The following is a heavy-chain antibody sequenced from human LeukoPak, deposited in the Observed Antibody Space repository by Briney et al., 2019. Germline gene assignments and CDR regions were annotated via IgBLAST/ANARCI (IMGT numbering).Heavy chain of an antibody. J-gene: IGHJ5*02. CDR3: ARMRNTKSPFDP. CDR2: INPNSGGT. Sequence: ASVKVSCKASGYTFTGYYMHWVRQAPGQGLEWMGWINPNSGGTNYAQKFQGRVTMTRDTSISTAYMELSRLRSDDTAVYYCARMRNTKSPFDPWGQGTLVTVSS. CDR1: GYTFTGYY. V-gene: IGHV1-2*02. D-gene: IGHD1/OR15-1a*01.